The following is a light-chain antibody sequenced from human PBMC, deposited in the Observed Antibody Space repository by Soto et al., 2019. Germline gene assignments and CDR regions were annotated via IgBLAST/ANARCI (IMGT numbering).Light chain of an antibody. CDR3: QQSYSTPWT. Sequence: DIQMAQSLSSLSASVVDRFTIACRASQSISSYLNWYQQKPGKAPKLLIYASSSLQSGVPSRFSGSGSGTDFTLNISSLQFEDFESYYCQQSYSTPWTFGQGTKVDIK. CDR1: QSISSY. J-gene: IGKJ1*01. CDR2: ASS. V-gene: IGKV1-39*01.